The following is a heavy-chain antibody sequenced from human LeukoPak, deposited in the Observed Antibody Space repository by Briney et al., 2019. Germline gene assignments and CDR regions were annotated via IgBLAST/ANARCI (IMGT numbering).Heavy chain of an antibody. Sequence: PGGSLRLSCAASGFTVSSNYMSWVRQAPGKGLEWVSSISSSSSYIYYADSVKGRFTISRDNAKNSLYLQMNSLRAEDTAVYYCARYCSSTSCYPNYYYGMDVWGQGTTVIVSS. CDR1: GFTVSSNY. CDR3: ARYCSSTSCYPNYYYGMDV. CDR2: ISSSSSYI. J-gene: IGHJ6*02. D-gene: IGHD2-2*01. V-gene: IGHV3-21*01.